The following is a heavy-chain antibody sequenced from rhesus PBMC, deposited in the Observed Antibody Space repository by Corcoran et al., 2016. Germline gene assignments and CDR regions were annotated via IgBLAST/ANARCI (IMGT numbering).Heavy chain of an antibody. V-gene: IGHV2S1*01. CDR1: GFSLSTSGMG. Sequence: QVTLKESGPALVKPTQTLTLTCTFSGFSLSTSGMGVGWIRQPPGKALEWLASIYWDDDKYYNTSLKSRLTISKDTSKNQVVLTMTNMDPVDTATYYCARVGTVNWYFDLWGPGTPITISS. CDR2: IYWDDDK. J-gene: IGHJ2*01. CDR3: ARVGTVNWYFDL. D-gene: IGHD4-23*01.